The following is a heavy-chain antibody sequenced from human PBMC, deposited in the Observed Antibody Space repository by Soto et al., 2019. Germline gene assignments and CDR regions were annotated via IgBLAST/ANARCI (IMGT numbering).Heavy chain of an antibody. D-gene: IGHD3-16*02. Sequence: PSETLSLTCTVSGGSISSYYWSWIRQPPGKGLEWIGYIYYSGSTNYNPSLKSRVTISVDTSKNQFSLKLSSVTAADTAVYYCARGGYVYIGGSYQGNWFDPWGQGTLVTVSS. J-gene: IGHJ5*02. CDR1: GGSISSYY. V-gene: IGHV4-59*01. CDR2: IYYSGST. CDR3: ARGGYVYIGGSYQGNWFDP.